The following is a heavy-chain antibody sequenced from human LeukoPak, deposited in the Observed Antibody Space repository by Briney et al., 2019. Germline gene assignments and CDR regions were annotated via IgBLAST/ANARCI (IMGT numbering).Heavy chain of an antibody. V-gene: IGHV1-69*05. D-gene: IGHD3-3*01. Sequence: ASVKVSCKASGGTFSSYAISWVRQAPGQGLEWMGRIIPIFGTASYAQKFQGRVTITTDESTSTAYMELSSLRSEDTAVYYCARDTYDFWSGYLGWFDPWGQGTLVTVSS. CDR2: IIPIFGTA. CDR1: GGTFSSYA. J-gene: IGHJ5*02. CDR3: ARDTYDFWSGYLGWFDP.